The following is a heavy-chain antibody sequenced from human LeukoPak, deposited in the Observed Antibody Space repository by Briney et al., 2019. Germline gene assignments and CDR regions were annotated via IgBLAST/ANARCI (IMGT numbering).Heavy chain of an antibody. J-gene: IGHJ4*02. CDR3: EKDGEMATPLYYFDY. D-gene: IGHD5-24*01. CDR1: GFTFSSYG. CDR2: IRYDGSNK. V-gene: IGHV3-30*02. Sequence: GGSLRLSCAASGFTFSSYGMHWVRQAPGKGLEWVAFIRYDGSNKYYADSVKGRFTISRDNSKNTLYLQMNSLRAEDTAVYYCEKDGEMATPLYYFDYGGKEPRVTVPS.